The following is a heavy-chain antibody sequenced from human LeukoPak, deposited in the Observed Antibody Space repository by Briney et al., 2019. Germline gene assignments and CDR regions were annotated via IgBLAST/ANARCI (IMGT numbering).Heavy chain of an antibody. CDR2: IYHSGST. D-gene: IGHD6-13*01. Sequence: PSETLSLTCAVSGASISSSNWWNWVRQPPGKGLEWIGEIYHSGSTNYNPSLKSRVTISVDKSKNQFSLKLNSMTAADTAVYYCARGGSSWYYFDYWGQGTLVTVSS. J-gene: IGHJ4*02. CDR1: GASISSSNW. CDR3: ARGGSSWYYFDY. V-gene: IGHV4-4*02.